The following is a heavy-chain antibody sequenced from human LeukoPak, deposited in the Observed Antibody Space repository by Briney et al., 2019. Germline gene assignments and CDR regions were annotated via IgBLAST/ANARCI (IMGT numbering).Heavy chain of an antibody. CDR3: ARGIGRLNDYSIYHYYDY. D-gene: IGHD4-11*01. J-gene: IGHJ4*02. CDR2: ISYDGSNK. V-gene: IGHV3-30*04. CDR1: GFTFSSYA. Sequence: PGRSLRLSCAASGFTFSSYAMHWVRQAPGKGLEWVAVISYDGSNKYYADSMKGRFTISRDNSKNTLYLQMNSLRAEDTAVYYCARGIGRLNDYSIYHYYDYWGQGTLVTVSS.